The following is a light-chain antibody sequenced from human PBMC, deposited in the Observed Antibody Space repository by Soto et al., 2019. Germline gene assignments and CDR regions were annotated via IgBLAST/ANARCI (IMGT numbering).Light chain of an antibody. CDR3: QQANSFPWT. CDR2: AAS. V-gene: IGKV1D-12*01. J-gene: IGKJ1*01. CDR1: QDISGW. Sequence: DIQMTQSPSSVSASVGDRVTITCRASQDISGWLAWFQQKPGKAPNLLNYAASILQSGVPSRSSGSGSGTDFNLTITYLQPEDFATYYFQQANSFPWTFGQGTKVEL.